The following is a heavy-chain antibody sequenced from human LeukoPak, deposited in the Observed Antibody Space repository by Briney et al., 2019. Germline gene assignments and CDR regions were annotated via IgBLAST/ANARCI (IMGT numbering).Heavy chain of an antibody. CDR1: GFTFSSYW. CDR3: AREAYYYYYMDV. J-gene: IGHJ6*03. CDR2: ISSSSSYI. V-gene: IGHV3-21*01. Sequence: PGGSLRLSCAASGFTFSSYWMSWVRQAPGKGLEWVSSISSSSSYIYYADSVKGRFTISRDNAKNSLYLQMNSLRAEDTAVYYCAREAYYYYYMDVWGKGTTVTVSS.